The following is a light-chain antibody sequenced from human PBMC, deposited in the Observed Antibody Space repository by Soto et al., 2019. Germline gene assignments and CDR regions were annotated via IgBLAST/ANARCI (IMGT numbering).Light chain of an antibody. CDR1: QSVSSSY. CDR2: GAS. J-gene: IGKJ1*01. Sequence: EIVLTQSSGTLSLSRGERATLSCRASQSVSSSYLAWYQQKPGQAPRLLIYGASSRATGIPDRFSGSGSGTDFTLTISRLEPEDFAVYYCQQYGSSPGTFGQGTKVEIK. V-gene: IGKV3-20*01. CDR3: QQYGSSPGT.